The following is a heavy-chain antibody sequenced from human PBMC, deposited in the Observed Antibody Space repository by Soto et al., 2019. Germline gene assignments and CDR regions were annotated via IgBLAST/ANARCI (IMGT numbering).Heavy chain of an antibody. CDR2: IKQDGSEK. CDR3: ARLHDFWSGYYFDY. V-gene: IGHV3-7*01. Sequence: GGSLRLSCAASGFTFSSYWMSWVRQAPGKGLEWVANIKQDGSEKYYVDSVKGRFTISRDNAKNSLYLQMNSLRAEDTAVYYCARLHDFWSGYYFDYWGQGTLVTVSS. D-gene: IGHD3-3*01. J-gene: IGHJ4*02. CDR1: GFTFSSYW.